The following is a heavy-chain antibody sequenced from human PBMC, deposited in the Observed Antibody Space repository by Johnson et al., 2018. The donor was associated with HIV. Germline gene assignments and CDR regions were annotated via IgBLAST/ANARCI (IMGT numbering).Heavy chain of an antibody. CDR3: AKDGSGTYPNAFDI. V-gene: IGHV3-23*04. D-gene: IGHD1-26*01. CDR2: VTGSDSSS. CDR1: GFTFSSYA. J-gene: IGHJ3*02. Sequence: VQLVESGGGVVRPGGSLRLSCAASGFTFSSYAMSWVRQAPGKGLQWVSTVTGSDSSSYYADSVKGRFAISRDDSKNTLFLQMNSLRAEDTAIYYCAKDGSGTYPNAFDIWGQGTMVTVSS.